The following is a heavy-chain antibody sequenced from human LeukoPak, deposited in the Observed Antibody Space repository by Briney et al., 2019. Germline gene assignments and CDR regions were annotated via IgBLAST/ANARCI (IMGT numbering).Heavy chain of an antibody. V-gene: IGHV3-11*04. CDR3: APNSLNYYGSGRMGY. CDR1: GFTFSDYY. D-gene: IGHD3-10*01. J-gene: IGHJ4*02. Sequence: GGSLRLSCAASGFTFSDYYMSWIRQAPGKGLEWVSYISSSGSTIYYADSVKGRFTISRDNAKNSLYLQMNSLRAEDTAVYYCAPNSLNYYGSGRMGYWGQGTLVTVSS. CDR2: ISSSGSTI.